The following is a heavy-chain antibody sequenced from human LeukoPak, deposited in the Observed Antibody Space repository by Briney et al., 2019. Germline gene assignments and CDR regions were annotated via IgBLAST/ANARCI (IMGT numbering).Heavy chain of an antibody. CDR1: GGTFSSYA. J-gene: IGHJ4*02. D-gene: IGHD3-22*01. CDR3: ARGGAYYDSSGYPNTFDY. CDR2: IIPIFGTA. Sequence: SVKVSCKASGGTFSSYAISWVRQAPGQGLEWMGGIIPIFGTANYAQKFQGRVTITADESTSTAYMELSSLRSEETAVYYCARGGAYYDSSGYPNTFDYWGQGTLVTVSS. V-gene: IGHV1-69*13.